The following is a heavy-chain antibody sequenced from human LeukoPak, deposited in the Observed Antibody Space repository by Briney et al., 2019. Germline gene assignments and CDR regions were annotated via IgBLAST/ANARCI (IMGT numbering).Heavy chain of an antibody. J-gene: IGHJ3*02. Sequence: GGSLRLSCAASGFTFSRDWMSWVRQAPGKGLEWVANIKQDGSEKYYVDSVKGRFTISRDNAKNSLYLQMNSLRAEDTAVYYCARDLDGPDTAMGRLDAFDIWGQGTMVTVSS. CDR3: ARDLDGPDTAMGRLDAFDI. CDR2: IKQDGSEK. CDR1: GFTFSRDW. V-gene: IGHV3-7*01. D-gene: IGHD5-18*01.